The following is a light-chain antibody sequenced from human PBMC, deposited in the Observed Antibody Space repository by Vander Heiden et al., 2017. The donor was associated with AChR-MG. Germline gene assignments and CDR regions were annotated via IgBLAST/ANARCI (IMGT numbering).Light chain of an antibody. CDR3: RQALQTPQT. Sequence: DIVLTQSPPSLPVTPGEPASTSCRSSQSRLHSNGYNYLASYLQKPGQSPQLLIYLGSNRASGVPDRFSGRASGIDYTLKISRVEAEDVRVYYCRQALQTPQTFGQRTKVEIK. CDR1: QSRLHSNGYNY. CDR2: LGS. V-gene: IGKV2-28*01. J-gene: IGKJ1*01.